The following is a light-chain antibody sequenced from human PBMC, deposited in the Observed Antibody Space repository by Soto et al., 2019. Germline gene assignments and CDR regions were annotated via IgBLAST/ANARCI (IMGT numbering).Light chain of an antibody. CDR2: EVS. CDR1: SSDVGGYKY. CDR3: SSYAGSNNLI. J-gene: IGLJ2*01. V-gene: IGLV2-8*01. Sequence: QSALTQPPSASGSPGQSVTISCTGTSSDVGGYKYVSWYQRHPGKAPKLIIYEVSRRPPGVPDRFSGSKSGNTASLTVSGLHAEDEADYYCSSYAGSNNLIFGGGTKLTGL.